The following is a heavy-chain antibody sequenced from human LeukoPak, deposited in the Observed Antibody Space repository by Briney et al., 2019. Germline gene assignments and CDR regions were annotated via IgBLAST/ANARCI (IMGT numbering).Heavy chain of an antibody. CDR1: GYRLSELG. CDR3: TTIGKILTGFYDFGWFDP. V-gene: IGHV1-24*01. Sequence: ASVKVSCKVSGYRLSELGIHWVRQAPGKGPEWMGGFDPEDDETMYAQKFEGRVTMDEDRSTDTAYLILSSLRSDDTAVYYCTTIGKILTGFYDFGWFDPWGQGTPVTVSS. J-gene: IGHJ5*02. CDR2: FDPEDDET. D-gene: IGHD3-9*01.